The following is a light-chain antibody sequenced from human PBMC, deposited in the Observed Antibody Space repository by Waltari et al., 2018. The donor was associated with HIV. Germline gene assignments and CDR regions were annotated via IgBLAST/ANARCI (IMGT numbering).Light chain of an antibody. CDR3: QQYDNLSIT. CDR1: QDISNY. V-gene: IGKV1-33*01. CDR2: DAS. Sequence: DIQMTQSPSSLSASVGDRVTITCQASQDISNYLNWYQQIPGKASKLLIYDASNLETGVPSRFSGSGSGTDFTFTISSLQPEDIATYYCQQYDNLSITFGQGTRLEIK. J-gene: IGKJ5*01.